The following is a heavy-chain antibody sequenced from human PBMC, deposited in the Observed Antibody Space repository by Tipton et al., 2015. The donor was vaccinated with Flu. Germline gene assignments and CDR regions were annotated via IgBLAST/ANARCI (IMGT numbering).Heavy chain of an antibody. V-gene: IGHV4-38-2*02. CDR3: AREVGASYFDY. CDR1: GDSIGSDFY. CDR2: IHRSGTV. Sequence: TLSLTCFVSGDSIGSDFYWGWIRQPPGKGLEWIGNIHRSGTVYYNPSLKSRVTISVDTSKNQFSLKLSSVTAADTAVDYCAREVGASYFDYWGQGTLVTVSS. D-gene: IGHD1-26*01. J-gene: IGHJ4*02.